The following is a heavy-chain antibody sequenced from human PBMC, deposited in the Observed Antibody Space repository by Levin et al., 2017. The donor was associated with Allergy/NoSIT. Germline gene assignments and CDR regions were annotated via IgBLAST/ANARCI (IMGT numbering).Heavy chain of an antibody. CDR1: GGSIISTSYY. D-gene: IGHD2-2*01. Sequence: SETLSLTCTVSGGSIISTSYYWAWIRQPPGKGLEWIGTLYYSGTTYYRPSLWSRVTISGDTARHHFTRRRASATAADTAMMDCGSGAAAAYYLDVWVTGPPVTVSS. CDR2: LYYSGTT. J-gene: IGHJ6*03. V-gene: IGHV4-39*01. CDR3: GSGAAAAYYLDV.